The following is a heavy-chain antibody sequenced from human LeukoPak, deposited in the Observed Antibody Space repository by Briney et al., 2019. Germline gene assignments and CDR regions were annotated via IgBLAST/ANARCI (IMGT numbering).Heavy chain of an antibody. CDR2: ISGSGVNT. Sequence: GSLRLSCAATGFTFINYDIAWIRPAPGKGLEWVSVISGSGVNTNYADSVKGRFTISRDNSKKTVYLQMNSLRAEDTAVYYCAKDQNWEGGYWGQGTLVTVSS. CDR1: GFTFINYD. V-gene: IGHV3-23*01. D-gene: IGHD7-27*01. J-gene: IGHJ4*02. CDR3: AKDQNWEGGY.